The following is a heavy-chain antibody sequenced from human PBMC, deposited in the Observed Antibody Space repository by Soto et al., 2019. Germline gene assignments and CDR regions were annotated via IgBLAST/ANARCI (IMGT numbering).Heavy chain of an antibody. CDR1: GYRFFGYY. J-gene: IGHJ6*01. CDR2: INPSGGST. CDR3: ATHVEGGACIFFLPFCMD. D-gene: IGHD1-26*01. V-gene: IGHV1-46*01. Sequence: ASVKVSCKASGYRFFGYYMHWVRQAPGQGLEWLGMINPSGGSTNYAQKFQGRVSMTRDTSTTTFYMELSILSSEDTAVYYCATHVEGGACIFFLPFCMD.